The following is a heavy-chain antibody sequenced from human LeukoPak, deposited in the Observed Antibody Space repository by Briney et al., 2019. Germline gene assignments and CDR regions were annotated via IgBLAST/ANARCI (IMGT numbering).Heavy chain of an antibody. CDR2: IWYDESNK. CDR3: AREAGILTGYYKSSYYFDY. J-gene: IGHJ4*02. Sequence: GGSLRLSCAAPGFTFSSYGMHWVRQAPGKGLEWVAVIWYDESNKYYADSVKGRFTISRDNSKNTLFLQMNSLRAEDTAVYHCAREAGILTGYYKSSYYFDYWGQGTLVTVSS. D-gene: IGHD3-9*01. CDR1: GFTFSSYG. V-gene: IGHV3-33*01.